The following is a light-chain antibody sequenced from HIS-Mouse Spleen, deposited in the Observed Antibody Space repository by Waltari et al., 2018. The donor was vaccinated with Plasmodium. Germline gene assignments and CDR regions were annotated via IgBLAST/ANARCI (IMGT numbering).Light chain of an antibody. J-gene: IGLJ1*01. Sequence: QSALTQPAPVPGSPGQSITTSCTRTSSDVGCYNLVSWYQQHPGKAPKLMIYEGSKRPSGVSNRFSGSKSGNTASLTISGLQAEDEADYYCCSYAGSSTYVFGTGTKVTVL. CDR1: SSDVGCYNL. V-gene: IGLV2-23*01. CDR2: EGS. CDR3: CSYAGSSTYV.